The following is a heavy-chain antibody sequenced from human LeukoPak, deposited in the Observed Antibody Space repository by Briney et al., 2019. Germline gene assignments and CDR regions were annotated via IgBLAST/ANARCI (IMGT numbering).Heavy chain of an antibody. V-gene: IGHV4-59*01. CDR2: IYYSRGT. CDR3: ATTSGTSPIDQ. J-gene: IGHJ4*02. CDR1: GASISSYY. Sequence: PSETLSLTCTVSGASISSYYWTWVRQPPGKGLEWIGYIYYSRGTNYNPSLKSRVTISVDTSKNQFSLKLNSVTAADTAVYYCATTSGTSPIDQWGQGALVTVSS.